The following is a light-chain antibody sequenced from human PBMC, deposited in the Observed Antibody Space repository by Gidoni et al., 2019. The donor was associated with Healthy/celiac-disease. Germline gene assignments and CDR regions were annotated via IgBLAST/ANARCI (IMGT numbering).Light chain of an antibody. J-gene: IGKJ1*01. Sequence: EIVLTQSPGTLSLSPGERATLSCRASQSVSSSYLAWYQQKPGQAPRLLIYGASSRATGIPDRFSGSGSGTDFTLTISRLEPEDFAVYYCQQYGSSLVFGQXTKVEIK. CDR3: QQYGSSLV. CDR2: GAS. V-gene: IGKV3-20*01. CDR1: QSVSSSY.